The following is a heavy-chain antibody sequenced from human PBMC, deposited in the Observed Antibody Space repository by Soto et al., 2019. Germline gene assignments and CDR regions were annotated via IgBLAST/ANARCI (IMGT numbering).Heavy chain of an antibody. CDR2: ISSSSSYI. CDR1: GFTFSSYS. J-gene: IGHJ6*02. V-gene: IGHV3-21*01. D-gene: IGHD6-19*01. CDR3: AREHRSSGWTYYDYGMDV. Sequence: EVQLVESGGGLVKPGGSLRLSCAASGFTFSSYSMNWVRQAPGKGLEWVSSISSSSSYIYYADSVKGRFTISRDNAKNSLYLQMNSLRAEETAVYDCAREHRSSGWTYYDYGMDVWGQGTTVTVSS.